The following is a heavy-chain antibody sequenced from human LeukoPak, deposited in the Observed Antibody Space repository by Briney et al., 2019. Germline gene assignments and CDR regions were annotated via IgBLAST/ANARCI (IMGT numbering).Heavy chain of an antibody. Sequence: GGSLRLSCAASGFTFSSYSMNWVRQAPVKGLEWVSSISSSSSYIYYADSVKGRFTISRDNAKNSLYLQMNSLRAEDTAVYYCARDRGYSYPSPVDYWGQGTLVTVSS. CDR1: GFTFSSYS. CDR3: ARDRGYSYPSPVDY. J-gene: IGHJ4*02. CDR2: ISSSSSYI. D-gene: IGHD5-18*01. V-gene: IGHV3-21*01.